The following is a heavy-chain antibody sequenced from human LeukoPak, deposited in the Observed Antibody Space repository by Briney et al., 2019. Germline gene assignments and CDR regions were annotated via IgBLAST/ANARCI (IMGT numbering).Heavy chain of an antibody. Sequence: GGSLRLSCAASGLTFSNAWMSWVRQAPGKGLEWVGRIKSKSDGWTADYAAPVKGKFTISRDDSKNTVYLQMNSLKTEDTAVYYCTTDDGDYGGGFDYWGQGTLVTVSS. CDR3: TTDDGDYGGGFDY. D-gene: IGHD4-17*01. V-gene: IGHV3-15*01. J-gene: IGHJ4*02. CDR1: GLTFSNAW. CDR2: IKSKSDGWTA.